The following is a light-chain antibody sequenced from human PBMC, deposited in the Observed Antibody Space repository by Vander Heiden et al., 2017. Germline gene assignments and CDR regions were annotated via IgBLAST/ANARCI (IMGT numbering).Light chain of an antibody. Sequence: DIQMTQSPSSLSASVGDRVTITCQVSQDISHYVNWYQQKPGKAPKLLIYDASNLEPGVPSRFSGSGSGTDFTFTISSLQPEDLATYYCQQYDNLTLTFGGGTRVESK. CDR3: QQYDNLTLT. V-gene: IGKV1-33*01. CDR1: QDISHY. CDR2: DAS. J-gene: IGKJ4*01.